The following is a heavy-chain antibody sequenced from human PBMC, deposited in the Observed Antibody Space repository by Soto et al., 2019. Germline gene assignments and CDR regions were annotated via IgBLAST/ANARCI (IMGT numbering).Heavy chain of an antibody. CDR3: ARETIAAAGTNRYNWFDP. Sequence: PSETLSLTSTVSGGSISSGDYYWSWIRQPPGKGLEWIGYIYYSGSTYYNPSLKSRVTISVDTSKNQFSLKLSSVTAADTAVYYCARETIAAAGTNRYNWFDPWGQGTLVTVSS. J-gene: IGHJ5*02. CDR1: GGSISSGDYY. CDR2: IYYSGST. D-gene: IGHD6-13*01. V-gene: IGHV4-30-4*01.